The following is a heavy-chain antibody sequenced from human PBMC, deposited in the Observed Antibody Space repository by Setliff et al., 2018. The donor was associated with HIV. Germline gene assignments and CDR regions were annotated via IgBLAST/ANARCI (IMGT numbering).Heavy chain of an antibody. V-gene: IGHV1-69*10. D-gene: IGHD3-10*01. J-gene: IGHJ3*02. CDR2: FIPILDIT. CDR1: GYSFTTYS. CDR3: AGPRGDEAFDI. Sequence: ASVKVSCKASGYSFTTYSLNWVRQVPGQGLEWMGQFIPILDITNYAQKFQGRVTITADKSTNTMYMEMTSLTSEDTAVYYCAGPRGDEAFDIWGQGTMVTVSS.